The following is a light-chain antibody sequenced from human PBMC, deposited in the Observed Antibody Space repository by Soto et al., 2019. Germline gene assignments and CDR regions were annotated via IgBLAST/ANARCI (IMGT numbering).Light chain of an antibody. J-gene: IGKJ1*01. CDR2: DXS. CDR3: QQYNRYSQT. V-gene: IGKV1-5*01. CDR1: QSFSAW. Sequence: IHLTQSPSFLAASLGDRVSMPXRASQSFSAWFAWYQQKPGXAPKXXXDDXSGWESGVPSRLSGSGSATEFTLTISSLQPYDFATYYCQQYNRYSQTFGQGTKVDIK.